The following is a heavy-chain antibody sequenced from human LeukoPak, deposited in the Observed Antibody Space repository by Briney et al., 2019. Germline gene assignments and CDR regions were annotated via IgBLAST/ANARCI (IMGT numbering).Heavy chain of an antibody. J-gene: IGHJ6*02. CDR3: ARSIGLTGGGVDV. Sequence: GGSLRLSCAASGFTFSDYNMNWVRRAPGKGLEWVSYITNGGSTIHYADSVKGRFTISRDNAKNSLYLQMNSLRAEDTAVYYCARSIGLTGGGVDVWGQGTTVTVSS. CDR1: GFTFSDYN. D-gene: IGHD3-9*01. CDR2: ITNGGSTI. V-gene: IGHV3-11*01.